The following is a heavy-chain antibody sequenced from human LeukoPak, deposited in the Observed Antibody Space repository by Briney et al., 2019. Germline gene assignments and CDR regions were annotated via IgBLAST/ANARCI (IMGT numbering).Heavy chain of an antibody. J-gene: IGHJ3*02. CDR1: GFTFSSYA. D-gene: IGHD1-26*01. Sequence: PGGSLRLSCAASGFTFSSYAMSWVRQAPGKGLEWVSAVSGSGDTTYYADSLKGRFTISRDNSKNTLYLQMNSLRAEDTAVYYCAKGGRSGSYYAAFDIWGQGTMVTVSS. V-gene: IGHV3-23*01. CDR2: VSGSGDTT. CDR3: AKGGRSGSYYAAFDI.